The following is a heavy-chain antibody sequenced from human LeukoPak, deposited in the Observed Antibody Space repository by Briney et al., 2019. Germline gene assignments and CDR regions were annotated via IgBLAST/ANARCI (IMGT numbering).Heavy chain of an antibody. CDR2: IPASGGNT. V-gene: IGHV3-23*01. J-gene: IGHJ4*02. Sequence: GGSLRLSCAASGFTFSTFGMRWVRQAPGKGLEWVSTIPASGGNTYYADSVRGRFTISRDNSKNTLYLQINSLTAEDTAIYYYVRYLSGWYYFDWWGQGTLVTVSS. D-gene: IGHD6-19*01. CDR1: GFTFSTFG. CDR3: VRYLSGWYYFDW.